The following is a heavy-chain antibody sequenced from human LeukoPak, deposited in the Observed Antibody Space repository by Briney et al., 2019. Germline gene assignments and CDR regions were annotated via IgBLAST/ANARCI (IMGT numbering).Heavy chain of an antibody. D-gene: IGHD2-2*01. V-gene: IGHV3-23*01. CDR2: ISGGGGIT. CDR3: AKYGVDCSSTSCYPLYYVDV. CDR1: GFTFDSYA. Sequence: PGGSLSLSCAASGFTFDSYAMTWVRQAPGKGLEWVSSISGGGGITNYADSVKGRFTISRDNSKYTLFLQMNSLRAEDTAVYYCAKYGVDCSSTSCYPLYYVDVWGKGTTVTVSS. J-gene: IGHJ6*03.